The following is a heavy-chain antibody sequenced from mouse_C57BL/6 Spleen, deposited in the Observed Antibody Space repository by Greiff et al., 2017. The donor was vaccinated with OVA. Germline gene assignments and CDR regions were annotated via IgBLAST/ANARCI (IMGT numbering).Heavy chain of an antibody. CDR2: ISDGGSYT. CDR3: ARDGLRRVYAMDY. J-gene: IGHJ4*01. V-gene: IGHV5-4*01. D-gene: IGHD2-2*01. CDR1: GFTFSSYA. Sequence: EVKVEESGGGLVKPGGSLKLSCAASGFTFSSYAMSWVRQTPEKRLEWVATISDGGSYTYYPDNVKGRFTISRDNAKNNLYLQMSHLKSEDTAMYYCARDGLRRVYAMDYWGQGTSVTVSS.